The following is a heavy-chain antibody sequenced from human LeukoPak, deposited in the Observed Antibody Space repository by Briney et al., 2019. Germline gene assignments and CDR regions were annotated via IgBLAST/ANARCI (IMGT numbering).Heavy chain of an antibody. J-gene: IGHJ2*01. CDR1: GFTFSSYD. Sequence: GGSLRLSCAASGFTFSSYDMHWVRQATGKGLEWVSAIGTAGDTYYPGSVKGRFTISRENAKNSLYLQMNSLRAGDTAVYYCARAPHHYGSGSYYVGWYFDLWGRGTLVTVSS. CDR3: ARAPHHYGSGSYYVGWYFDL. CDR2: IGTAGDT. D-gene: IGHD3-10*01. V-gene: IGHV3-13*01.